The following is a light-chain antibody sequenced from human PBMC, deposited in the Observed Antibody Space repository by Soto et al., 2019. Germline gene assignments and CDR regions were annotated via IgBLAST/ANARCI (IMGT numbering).Light chain of an antibody. V-gene: IGKV3D-15*01. Sequence: EIVMTQSPATLSVSPGERATLSCRASQSVGDKLAWYQQKPGQAPRLLIYDASDRAPGIPDRFSGSGSGTDFTLTISSLEPGDFAVYYCQQYVNAPGTFGQGTKVEIK. CDR1: QSVGDK. CDR3: QQYVNAPGT. CDR2: DAS. J-gene: IGKJ1*01.